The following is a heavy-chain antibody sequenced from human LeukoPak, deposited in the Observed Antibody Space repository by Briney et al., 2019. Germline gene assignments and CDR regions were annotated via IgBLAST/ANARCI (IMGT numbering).Heavy chain of an antibody. D-gene: IGHD5-12*01. CDR2: IYYSGST. CDR3: ARTGYSGYEPDAFDI. Sequence: SETLSLTCTVSGGSISSYYWSWTRQPPGKGLEWIGYIYYSGSTNYNPSLKSRVTISVDTSKNQFSLKLSSVTAADTAVYYCARTGYSGYEPDAFDIWGQGTMVTVSS. J-gene: IGHJ3*02. V-gene: IGHV4-59*08. CDR1: GGSISSYY.